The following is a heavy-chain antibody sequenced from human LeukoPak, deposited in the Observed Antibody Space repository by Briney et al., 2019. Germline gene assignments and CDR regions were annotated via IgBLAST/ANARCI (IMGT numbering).Heavy chain of an antibody. J-gene: IGHJ5*02. V-gene: IGHV4-59*08. Sequence: TSETLSLTCTVSGGSISSYYWSWIRQPPGKGLEWIGYIYYSGSTYYNPSLKSRVTISVHTSKNQFSLKLSSVTAADTAVYYCARVEAAAGTHIWFDPWGQGTLVTVSS. CDR3: ARVEAAAGTHIWFDP. D-gene: IGHD6-13*01. CDR1: GGSISSYY. CDR2: IYYSGST.